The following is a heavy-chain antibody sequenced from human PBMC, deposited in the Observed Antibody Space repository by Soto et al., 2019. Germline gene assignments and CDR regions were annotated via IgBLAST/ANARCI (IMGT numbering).Heavy chain of an antibody. CDR3: ARRTIAASLSDYYYYGMDV. Sequence: PGGSLRLSCKGSGYSFTSYWISWVRQMPGKGLEWMGRIDPSDSYTNYSPSFQGHVTISADKSISTAYLQWSSLKASDTAMYYCARRTIAASLSDYYYYGMDVWGQGTTVTV. CDR2: IDPSDSYT. J-gene: IGHJ6*02. V-gene: IGHV5-10-1*01. CDR1: GYSFTSYW. D-gene: IGHD6-6*01.